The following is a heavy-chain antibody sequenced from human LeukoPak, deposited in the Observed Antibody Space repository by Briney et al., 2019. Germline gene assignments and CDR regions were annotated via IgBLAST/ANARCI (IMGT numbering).Heavy chain of an antibody. CDR1: GFTFSSYG. V-gene: IGHV3-30*18. Sequence: GGSLRLSCAASGFTFSSYGMHWVRQAPGKGLEWVAVISYDGSNKYYADSVKGRFTISRDNSKNTLYLQMNSLRAEDTAVYYCAKAPQGRWLRSKDYFDYWGQGTLVTVSS. CDR2: ISYDGSNK. D-gene: IGHD5-12*01. CDR3: AKAPQGRWLRSKDYFDY. J-gene: IGHJ4*02.